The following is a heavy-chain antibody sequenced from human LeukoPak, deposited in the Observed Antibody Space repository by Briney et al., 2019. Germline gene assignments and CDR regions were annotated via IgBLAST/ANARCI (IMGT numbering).Heavy chain of an antibody. D-gene: IGHD3-22*01. CDR3: ASRNYYDSSGYYYYYFDY. J-gene: IGHJ4*02. CDR1: GFTFSNYA. Sequence: GGSLRLSCAASGFTFSNYAMSWVRQAPGKGLEWVSGISGSGTSTYYADSVKGRFTISRDNSKNTLYLQMNSLRAEDTAVYYCASRNYYDSSGYYYYYFDYWGQGILITVSS. CDR2: ISGSGTST. V-gene: IGHV3-23*01.